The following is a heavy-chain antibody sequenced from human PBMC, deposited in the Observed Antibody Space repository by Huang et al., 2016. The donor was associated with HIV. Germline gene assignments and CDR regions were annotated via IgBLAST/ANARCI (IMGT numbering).Heavy chain of an antibody. Sequence: QVQLVQSGAEVKKPGASVKVSCKVSGYNLTELSMHWVLQAPGKGLEWVGGVDPEDGETIYAQKVQVRVTMTEYTSTDTAYMELSSLRSEDTAVYYCATVYRRFRNHDSGDYYFDYWDQGTLVTVSS. J-gene: IGHJ4*02. CDR3: ATVYRRFRNHDSGDYYFDY. D-gene: IGHD3-22*01. CDR2: VDPEDGET. CDR1: GYNLTELS. V-gene: IGHV1-24*01.